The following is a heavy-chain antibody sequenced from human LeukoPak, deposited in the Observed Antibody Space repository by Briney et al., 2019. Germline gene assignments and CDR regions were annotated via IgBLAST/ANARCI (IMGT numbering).Heavy chain of an antibody. J-gene: IGHJ4*02. CDR1: GYTFTSYG. CDR3: ARDCSGGSCYLRNDY. V-gene: IGHV1-18*01. CDR2: ISAYNGNT. Sequence: VASVKVSCKASGYTFTSYGISWVRQAPGQGLEWMGWISAYNGNTNYAQKLQGRVTMTTDTSTSTAYMELRSLRSDDTAVYYCARDCSGGSCYLRNDYWGQGTQVTVSS. D-gene: IGHD2-15*01.